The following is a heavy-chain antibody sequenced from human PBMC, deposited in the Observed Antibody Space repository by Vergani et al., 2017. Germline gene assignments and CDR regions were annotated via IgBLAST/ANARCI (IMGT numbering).Heavy chain of an antibody. CDR2: IYYSGST. Sequence: QVQLQESGPGLVKPSQTLSLTCTVSGGSISSGGYYWSWIRQHPGKGLEWIGYIYYSGSTYYNPSLKSRVTISVDTSKNQFSLKLSSVTAEDTAVYYCATEGPNWNGFDPWGQGTLVTVSS. CDR3: ATEGPNWNGFDP. CDR1: GGSISSGGYY. J-gene: IGHJ5*02. V-gene: IGHV4-31*03. D-gene: IGHD1-1*01.